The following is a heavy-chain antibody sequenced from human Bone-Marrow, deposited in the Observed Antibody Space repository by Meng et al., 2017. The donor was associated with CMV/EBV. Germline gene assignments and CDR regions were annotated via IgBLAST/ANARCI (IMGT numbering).Heavy chain of an antibody. J-gene: IGHJ6*02. CDR1: GFTFDDYT. CDR2: ISWDGGST. Sequence: LSLTCAASGFTFDDYTMHWVRQAPGKGLEWVSLISWDGGSTYYADSVKGRFTISRDNSKNSLYLQMNSLRTEDTALYYCAKGRKVAYYDFWSGFYGMDVWGQGTTVTVSS. CDR3: AKGRKVAYYDFWSGFYGMDV. V-gene: IGHV3-43*01. D-gene: IGHD3-3*01.